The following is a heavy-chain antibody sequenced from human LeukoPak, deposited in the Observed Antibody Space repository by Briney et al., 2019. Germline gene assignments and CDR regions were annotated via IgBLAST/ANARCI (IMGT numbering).Heavy chain of an antibody. CDR1: GNTLTDLS. CDR2: FDPEDVET. D-gene: IGHD2/OR15-2a*01. Sequence: ASVKVSCKFSGNTLTDLSMNWVRQAPGKGLEWMGGFDPEDVETIYAQKFQGRVTMTEDTSTATAYMDLSSLRPDDTAVYYCATDFYRGRQFDYWGQGTLVTVSS. V-gene: IGHV1-24*01. J-gene: IGHJ4*02. CDR3: ATDFYRGRQFDY.